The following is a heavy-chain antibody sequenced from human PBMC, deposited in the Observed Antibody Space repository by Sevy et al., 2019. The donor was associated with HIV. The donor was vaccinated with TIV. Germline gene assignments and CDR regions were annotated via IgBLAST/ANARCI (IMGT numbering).Heavy chain of an antibody. V-gene: IGHV4-4*02. Sequence: SETLSLTCAVSGDSINSNNWWNWVRQPPGKGLEWIGEISHNGSATYNPSLKSRVTISVDKSKNQFSLKLSSVTAADTAVYYCARVWCGLLYFGELLIDGKNWFDPWGQGTLVTVSS. CDR2: ISHNGSA. CDR1: GDSINSNNW. CDR3: ARVWCGLLYFGELLIDGKNWFDP. J-gene: IGHJ5*02. D-gene: IGHD3-10*01.